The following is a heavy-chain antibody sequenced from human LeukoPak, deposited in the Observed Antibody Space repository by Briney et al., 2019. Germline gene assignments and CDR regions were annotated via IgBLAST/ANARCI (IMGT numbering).Heavy chain of an antibody. J-gene: IGHJ4*02. CDR2: IYYSGST. Sequence: SETLSLTYGVRGGFISSRRLFCGRIRQPPGKGLEWIGSIYYSGSTYYNPSLKSRVTISVDTSKNQFSLKLSSVTAADTAVYYGGNYDPRAGAPPLDYWGQGTLVTVSS. CDR3: GNYDPRAGAPPLDY. CDR1: GGFISSRRLF. D-gene: IGHD1-26*01. V-gene: IGHV4-39*01.